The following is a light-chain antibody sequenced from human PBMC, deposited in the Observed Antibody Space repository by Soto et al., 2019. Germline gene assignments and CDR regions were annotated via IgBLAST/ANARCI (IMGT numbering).Light chain of an antibody. Sequence: QSALTQPASVSGSPGQSVTISCTGTSSDIGGYRYVSWYQQRPGKAPKLMIHDVTNRPSGVSDRFSGSKSGNTASLTISGLQAEDEAVYYCTSYTSDSSVIFGGGTKLTVL. J-gene: IGLJ2*01. CDR3: TSYTSDSSVI. CDR2: DVT. CDR1: SSDIGGYRY. V-gene: IGLV2-14*03.